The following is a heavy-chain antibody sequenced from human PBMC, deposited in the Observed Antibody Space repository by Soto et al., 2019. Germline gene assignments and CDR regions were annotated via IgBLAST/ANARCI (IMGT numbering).Heavy chain of an antibody. CDR2: ISGSSSYI. J-gene: IGHJ4*02. V-gene: IGHV3-11*06. CDR3: ARDVQQLASH. D-gene: IGHD6-13*01. Sequence: GGSLRLSCAASGFTFSDYYMSWIRQPPGKGLEWVSYISGSSSYINYADSVKGRFTISRDNAKNSLYLQMNSLRAEDTAVYYCARDVQQLASHWGQGTLVTVSS. CDR1: GFTFSDYY.